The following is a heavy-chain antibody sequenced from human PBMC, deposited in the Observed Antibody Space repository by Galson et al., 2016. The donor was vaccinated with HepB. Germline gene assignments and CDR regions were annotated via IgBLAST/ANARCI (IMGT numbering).Heavy chain of an antibody. CDR1: GYTLTELS. Sequence: SVKVSCKVSGYTLTELSMHWVRQAPGKGLEWMGGFDPEDVETIYAQKFQGRVTMTEDTSTDTAYMELSSLRSEDTAVYYCATHSGGTYYTYYGMDVWGKGPRSPSPQ. D-gene: IGHD1-26*01. CDR3: ATHSGGTYYTYYGMDV. V-gene: IGHV1-24*01. CDR2: FDPEDVET. J-gene: IGHJ6*01.